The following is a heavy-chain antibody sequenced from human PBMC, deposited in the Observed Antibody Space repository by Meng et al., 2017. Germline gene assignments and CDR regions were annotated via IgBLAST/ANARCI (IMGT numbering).Heavy chain of an antibody. CDR1: GFTFINYW. V-gene: IGHV3-74*01. Sequence: VHFGASVGPSVHLAGSLTLSFVAFGFTFINYWLHWLRQGPGMGLVGVLCISDDGSNTKYANSVKALFTISRDNAKNTMYLKMNTVRPENTSVYHCLDEAPRSDYWGQGTLVTVSS. D-gene: IGHD1-1*01. CDR3: LDEAPRSDY. J-gene: IGHJ4*02. CDR2: ISDDGSNT.